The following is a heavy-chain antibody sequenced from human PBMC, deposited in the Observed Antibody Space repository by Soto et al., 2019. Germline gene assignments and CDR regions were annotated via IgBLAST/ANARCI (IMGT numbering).Heavy chain of an antibody. V-gene: IGHV5-51*01. CDR2: IHPGDSDT. CDR3: ARTPGPVVAASSEYYYVSGRDV. Sequence: PGESLKISCEASGYSFTSYWIGWVRQMPGKGLEWMGIIHPGDSDTKYSPSFQGQVTISVDKSITTAYLQWSSLKASDTAMYYCARTPGPVVAASSEYYYVSGRDVWGQGTTVTVSS. J-gene: IGHJ6*02. D-gene: IGHD2-15*01. CDR1: GYSFTSYW.